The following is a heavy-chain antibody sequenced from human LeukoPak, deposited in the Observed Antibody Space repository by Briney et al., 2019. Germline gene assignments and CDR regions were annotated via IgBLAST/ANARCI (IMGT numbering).Heavy chain of an antibody. D-gene: IGHD5-12*01. V-gene: IGHV3-48*03. J-gene: IGHJ3*02. CDR3: ARGGSGYRDAFDI. CDR1: GFTFSSYE. CDR2: ISSSGSTI. Sequence: PGGSLRLSCAASGFTFSSYEMNWVRQAPGKGLEWVSYISSSGSTIYYADSMKGRFTISRDNAKNSLYLQINSLRAEDTAVYYCARGGSGYRDAFDIWGQGTMVTVSS.